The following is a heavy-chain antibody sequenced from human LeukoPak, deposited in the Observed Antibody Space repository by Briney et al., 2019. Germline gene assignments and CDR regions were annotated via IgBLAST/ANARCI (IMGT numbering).Heavy chain of an antibody. CDR1: GYTFTSYG. D-gene: IGHD6-13*01. CDR2: ISAHNGNT. J-gene: IGHJ4*02. V-gene: IGHV1-18*01. Sequence: ASVKVSCKASGYTFTSYGISWVRQAPGQGLEWMGWISAHNGNTNYAQKLQGRVTMTTDTSTSTAYMELRSLRSDDTAVYYCARADAIAAAGTWFGDYWGQGTLVTVSS. CDR3: ARADAIAAAGTWFGDY.